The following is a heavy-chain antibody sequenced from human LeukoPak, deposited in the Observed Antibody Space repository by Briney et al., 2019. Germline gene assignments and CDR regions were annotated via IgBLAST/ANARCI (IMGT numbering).Heavy chain of an antibody. Sequence: PSETLSLTCTVSGGSISSGSYYWSWIRQPAGKGLEWIGRIYTSGSTNYNPSLKSRVTISVDTSKNQFSLKLSSVTAADTAVYYCARVGGPLYYDSSGYSDYWGQGTLVTVSS. CDR1: GGSISSGSYY. CDR2: IYTSGST. D-gene: IGHD3-22*01. CDR3: ARVGGPLYYDSSGYSDY. V-gene: IGHV4-61*02. J-gene: IGHJ4*02.